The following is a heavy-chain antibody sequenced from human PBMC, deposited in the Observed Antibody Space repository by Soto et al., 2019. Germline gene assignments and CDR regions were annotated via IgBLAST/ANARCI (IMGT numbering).Heavy chain of an antibody. CDR2: IYPSGNT. J-gene: IGHJ4*02. CDR1: GGSISNNNW. V-gene: IGHV4-4*02. Sequence: QLHLQVSGPGLVRPSGTLSLTCAVSGGSISNNNWWSWVRQPPGKGLEWIGEIYPSGNTKYNPSLXXRVPITPDKSTSQIPLKLPYVPAPDTAVVYCARATQLGGGEGGQGTLVTVSS. D-gene: IGHD3-16*01. CDR3: ARATQLGGGE.